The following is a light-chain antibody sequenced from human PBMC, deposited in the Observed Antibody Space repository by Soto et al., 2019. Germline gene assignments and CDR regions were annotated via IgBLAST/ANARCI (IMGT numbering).Light chain of an antibody. CDR3: TSFTTAYTHV. CDR2: DVT. J-gene: IGLJ1*01. V-gene: IGLV2-14*03. CDR1: SSDIGRYDY. Sequence: QSVLTQPASVSGSPGQSITVSCTGTSSDIGRYDYVSWYQQHPGKVPKLLIYDVTNRPSGASNRFSGSKSGNTASLTISGLQAEDEADYYCTSFTTAYTHVFGTGTKATVL.